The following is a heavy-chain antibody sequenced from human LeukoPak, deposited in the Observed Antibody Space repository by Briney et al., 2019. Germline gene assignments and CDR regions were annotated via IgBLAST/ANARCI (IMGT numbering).Heavy chain of an antibody. CDR3: VREGNELLSKDFDY. D-gene: IGHD2-21*02. CDR1: GFTFTGYY. CDR2: INPHSGGT. Sequence: ASVKVSCKASGFTFTGYYIHWVGQAPGQGLGGMGYINPHSGGTNSPQKFQGRVTLTTDTSISAAYMELSSLISDDTAMYYCVREGNELLSKDFDYWGQGTLVAVSS. J-gene: IGHJ4*02. V-gene: IGHV1-2*02.